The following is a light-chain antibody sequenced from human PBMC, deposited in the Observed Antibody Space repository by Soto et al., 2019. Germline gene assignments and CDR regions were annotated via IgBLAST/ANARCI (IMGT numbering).Light chain of an antibody. CDR1: QNVRSN. Sequence: EIVMTQSPATLSVSPGERATLSCRASQNVRSNLAWYHQKPGQAPRLLIYDASTRATGIPARFSGSGSGTEFTLTIASLQSEDFAVYYCQQYDNWPLSFGGGTRVEIK. CDR2: DAS. V-gene: IGKV3-15*01. J-gene: IGKJ4*01. CDR3: QQYDNWPLS.